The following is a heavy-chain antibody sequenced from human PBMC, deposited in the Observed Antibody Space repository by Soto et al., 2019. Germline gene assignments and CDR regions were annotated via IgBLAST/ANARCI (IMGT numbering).Heavy chain of an antibody. J-gene: IGHJ4*02. CDR1: GFTFSSYS. CDR2: ISSSSSYI. CDR3: ARDAEGSSGAFDY. V-gene: IGHV3-21*01. Sequence: EVQLVESGGGLVKPGGSLRLSCAASGFTFSSYSMNWVRQAPGKGLEWVSSISSSSSYIYYADSVKGRFTISRDNAKNSLYLQMNSLRAEDTAVYYCARDAEGSSGAFDYWGQGTLVTVSS. D-gene: IGHD3-22*01.